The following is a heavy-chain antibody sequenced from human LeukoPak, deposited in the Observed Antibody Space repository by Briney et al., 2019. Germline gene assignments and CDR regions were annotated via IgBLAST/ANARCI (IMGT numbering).Heavy chain of an antibody. CDR2: ISYDGSNR. Sequence: GGSLRLSCAASGFTFSSYAMHWVRQAPGKGLEWVAVISYDGSNRYYADSVKGRFTISRDNSKNTLYLQMNSLRAEDTAVYYCGSGSNGDYWGQGTLVTVSS. CDR1: GFTFSSYA. V-gene: IGHV3-30-3*01. J-gene: IGHJ4*02. D-gene: IGHD1-26*01. CDR3: GSGSNGDY.